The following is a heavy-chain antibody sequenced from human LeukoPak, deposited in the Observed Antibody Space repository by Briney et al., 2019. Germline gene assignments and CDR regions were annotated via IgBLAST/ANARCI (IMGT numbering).Heavy chain of an antibody. CDR1: GYTFTGYY. CDR2: INPNSGGT. Sequence: ASVKVSCKASGYTFTGYYMHWVRQAPGQGLEWMGWINPNSGGTNYAQKFQGRVTMTRDTSISTAYMELSRLRSDDTAVYYCARWPLWVTVTIYDAFDIWGQGTMVTVSS. CDR3: ARWPLWVTVTIYDAFDI. D-gene: IGHD4-17*01. J-gene: IGHJ3*02. V-gene: IGHV1-2*02.